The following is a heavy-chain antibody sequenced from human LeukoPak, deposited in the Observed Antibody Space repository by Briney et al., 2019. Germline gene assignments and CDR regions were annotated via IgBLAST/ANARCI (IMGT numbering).Heavy chain of an antibody. J-gene: IGHJ4*02. CDR1: GGSISSYY. CDR3: ARERVYYDSSGYYYHFDY. D-gene: IGHD3-22*01. V-gene: IGHV4-59*01. Sequence: TSETLSLTCTVSGGSISSYYWSWIRQPPGKGLEWIGYIYYSGSTNYNPSLKSRVTISVDTSKNQFSLKLSSVTAADTAVYYCARERVYYDSSGYYYHFDYWGQGTLVTVSS. CDR2: IYYSGST.